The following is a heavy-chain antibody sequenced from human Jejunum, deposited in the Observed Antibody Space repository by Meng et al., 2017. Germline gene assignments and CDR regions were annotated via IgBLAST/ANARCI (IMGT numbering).Heavy chain of an antibody. V-gene: IGHV4-30-4*01. CDR3: ARRDYSNWFYP. Sequence: QVQLQESGPGLVKPSQTLSLTCSVSGGSISGDDYYWSWIRQPPGKGLEWIGYIHYIGSAFYHPSLKSRVTMSVDTSKNQFSLKVDSVTAAETAVYYCARRDYSNWFYPWGQGTLVTVSS. D-gene: IGHD4-11*01. CDR1: GGSISGDDYY. CDR2: IHYIGSA. J-gene: IGHJ5*02.